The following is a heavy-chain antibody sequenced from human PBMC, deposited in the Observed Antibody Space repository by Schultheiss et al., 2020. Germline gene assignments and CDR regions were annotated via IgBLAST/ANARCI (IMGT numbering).Heavy chain of an antibody. CDR3: ARVRIAAAEFDY. Sequence: SQTLSLTCTVSGGSISSYYWSWIRQPAGKGLEWIGRIYTSGSTNYNPSLKSRVTMSVDTSKNQFSLKLSSVTAADTAVYYCARVRIAAAEFDYWGQGTLVTVSS. J-gene: IGHJ4*02. D-gene: IGHD6-13*01. CDR2: IYTSGST. V-gene: IGHV4-4*07. CDR1: GGSISSYY.